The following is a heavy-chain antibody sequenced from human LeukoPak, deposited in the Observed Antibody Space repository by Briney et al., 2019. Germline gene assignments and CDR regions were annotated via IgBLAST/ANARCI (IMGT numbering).Heavy chain of an antibody. J-gene: IGHJ4*02. Sequence: ASVKVSCKASGYTFTAYYIHWVRQAPGQGLEWMGWISPYTGGTNYAQKFQGRVTITQDRPSNTVYMDLNRLTSDDTALYYCARDHNSENWGSLGKWGQGTLVTVSS. D-gene: IGHD7-27*01. V-gene: IGHV1-2*02. CDR2: ISPYTGGT. CDR1: GYTFTAYY. CDR3: ARDHNSENWGSLGK.